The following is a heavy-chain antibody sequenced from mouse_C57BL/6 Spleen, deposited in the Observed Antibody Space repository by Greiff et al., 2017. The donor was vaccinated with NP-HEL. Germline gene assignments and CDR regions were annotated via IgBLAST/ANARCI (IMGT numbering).Heavy chain of an antibody. CDR1: GYTFTSYW. D-gene: IGHD1-1*01. J-gene: IGHJ1*03. CDR2: IDPSDSYT. CDR3: ARQLRHWYFDV. V-gene: IGHV1-50*01. Sequence: VKLQQPGAELVKPGASVKLSCKASGYTFTSYWMQWVKQRPGQGLEWIGEIDPSDSYTNYNQKFKGKATLTVDTSSSTAYMQLSSLTSEDSAVYYCARQLRHWYFDVWGTGTTVTVSS.